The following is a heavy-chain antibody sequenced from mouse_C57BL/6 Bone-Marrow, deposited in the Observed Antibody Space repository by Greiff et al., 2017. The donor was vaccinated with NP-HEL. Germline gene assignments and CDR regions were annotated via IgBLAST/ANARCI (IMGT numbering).Heavy chain of an antibody. Sequence: EVKVVESGAGLVKPGGSLKLSCAASGFTFSSYAMSWVRQTPEKRLEWVAYISSGGDYIYYADTVKGRFTISRDNARNTRYLQMRSLKAEDTAMYYGTRRGGWLRGAMEDWGQGTSVTVSS. D-gene: IGHD2-2*01. J-gene: IGHJ4*01. CDR2: ISSGGDYI. V-gene: IGHV5-9-1*02. CDR1: GFTFSSYA. CDR3: TRRGGWLRGAMED.